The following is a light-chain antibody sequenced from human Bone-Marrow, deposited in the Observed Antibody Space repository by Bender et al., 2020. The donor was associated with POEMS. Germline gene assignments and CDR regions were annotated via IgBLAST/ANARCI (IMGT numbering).Light chain of an antibody. CDR3: QSYDSLLSISV. CDR1: SSNTGSGYD. V-gene: IGLV1-40*01. CDR2: NNN. J-gene: IGLJ3*02. Sequence: QSVLTQPPSVSGAPGQRVTISCTGSSSNTGSGYDINWYQHLPGTAPKLLIYNNNNRPSGVPDRFSGSKSGTSASLAITGLQAEDEADYYSQSYDSLLSISVFGGGTKLTVL.